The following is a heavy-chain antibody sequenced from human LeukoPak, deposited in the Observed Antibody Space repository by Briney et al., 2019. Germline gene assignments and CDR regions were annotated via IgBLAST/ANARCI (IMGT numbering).Heavy chain of an antibody. Sequence: PSETLSLTCAVYGGSFSGYYWGWIRQPPGKGLEWIGSIYYSGSTYYNPSLKSRVTISVDTSKNQFSLKLSSVTAADTAVYYCARLRQMYYYYYGMDVWGQGTTVTVSS. V-gene: IGHV4-39*01. CDR1: GGSFSGYY. CDR3: ARLRQMYYYYYGMDV. CDR2: IYYSGST. J-gene: IGHJ6*02.